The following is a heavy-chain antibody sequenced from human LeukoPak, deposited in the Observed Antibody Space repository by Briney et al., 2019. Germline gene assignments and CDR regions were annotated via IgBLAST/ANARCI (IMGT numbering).Heavy chain of an antibody. CDR1: GFTFSTYW. D-gene: IGHD7-27*01. Sequence: PGGSLRLPCAASGFTFSTYWMHWVRQAPGKGLVWVSRISSDGRNTIYADSVKGRFTISRDSANNTLFLQMNSLRGDDTAVYYCAREWALPGAYYMDVWGKGTTVTVSS. J-gene: IGHJ6*03. CDR3: AREWALPGAYYMDV. CDR2: ISSDGRNT. V-gene: IGHV3-74*01.